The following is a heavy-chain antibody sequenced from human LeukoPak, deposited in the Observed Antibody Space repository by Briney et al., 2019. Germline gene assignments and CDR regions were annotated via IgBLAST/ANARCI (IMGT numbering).Heavy chain of an antibody. CDR1: GDSISNNYW. CDR2: IYRSGKT. J-gene: IGHJ4*02. D-gene: IGHD3-3*01. CDR3: ARASSDFWSGYRFDY. V-gene: IGHV4-4*02. Sequence: SGTLSLTCAVSGDSISNNYWWRWVRQFPGRGLEWIAEIYRSGKTNYNPSLKSRVTISVDTSKNQFSLKLSSVTAADTAVYYCARASSDFWSGYRFDYWGQGTLVTVSS.